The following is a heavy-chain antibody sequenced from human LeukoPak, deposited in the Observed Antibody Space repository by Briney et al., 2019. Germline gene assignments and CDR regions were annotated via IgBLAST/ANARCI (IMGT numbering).Heavy chain of an antibody. D-gene: IGHD1-1*01. J-gene: IGHJ4*02. V-gene: IGHV4-39*07. CDR3: ARGKWHPTHPKRRYYFDY. CDR1: GGSISSSSYY. CDR2: INHSGSA. Sequence: SETLSLTCTVSGGSISSSSYYWGWIRQPPGKGLEWIGEINHSGSANYNPSLKSRVTISVDTSKNQFSLKLSSVTAADTAVYYCARGKWHPTHPKRRYYFDYWGQGTLVTVSS.